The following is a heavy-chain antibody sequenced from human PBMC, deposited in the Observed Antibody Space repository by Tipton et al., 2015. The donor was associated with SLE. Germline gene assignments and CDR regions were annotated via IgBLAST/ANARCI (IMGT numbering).Heavy chain of an antibody. CDR2: IHPSSGT. J-gene: IGHJ4*02. Sequence: GLVKPSETLLLTCNVSGGSMRGYYWNWIRQPAGKGLEWIGRIHPSSGTIYNPSLKSRVTMSVDTAKNQFSLTLRSMTAADTAVYFCARNQDFSSGWDHYFDYWGQGTLVTVSS. V-gene: IGHV4-4*07. CDR3: ARNQDFSSGWDHYFDY. CDR1: GGSMRGYY. D-gene: IGHD6-19*01.